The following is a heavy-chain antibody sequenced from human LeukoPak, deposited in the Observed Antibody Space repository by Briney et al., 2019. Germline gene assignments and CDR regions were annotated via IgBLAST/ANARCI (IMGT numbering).Heavy chain of an antibody. CDR3: ARLGGVGECNI. Sequence: GSLRLSCAASGFTFSSYSMNWVRQAPGKGLEWVSSISSSSSYIYYADSVKGRFTISRDNAKNSLYLQMNSLRAEDTAVYYCARLGGVGECNIWGQGTMVTVSS. CDR2: ISSSSSYI. CDR1: GFTFSSYS. J-gene: IGHJ3*02. D-gene: IGHD3-10*01. V-gene: IGHV3-21*01.